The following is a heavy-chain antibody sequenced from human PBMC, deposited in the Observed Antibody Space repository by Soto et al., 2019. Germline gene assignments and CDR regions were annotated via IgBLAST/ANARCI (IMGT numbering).Heavy chain of an antibody. CDR1: GGTFSTHA. Sequence: ASVKVSCKASGGTFSTHAIIWVRQAPGHGLEWMGGIIPISGTTYYTQKFQGRVTITADEPTSTAFMELSSLKSDDTAVFYCARVRFDYGSGSFYYGMDVWGQGTTVTVS. D-gene: IGHD3-10*01. CDR2: IIPISGTT. CDR3: ARVRFDYGSGSFYYGMDV. J-gene: IGHJ6*02. V-gene: IGHV1-69*13.